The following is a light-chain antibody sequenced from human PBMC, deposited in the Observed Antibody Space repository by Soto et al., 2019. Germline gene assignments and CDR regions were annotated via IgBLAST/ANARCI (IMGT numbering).Light chain of an antibody. J-gene: IGKJ2*01. V-gene: IGKV3-20*01. Sequence: EVVLTQSPGTLSLSPGERATLSCRASQSVTNNYLAWYQQRPRQAPRLLIFGSSDSATSIPDRFSGSGSGTDFTLTVSRLESECFAVYYCHQYGSSPAYTFGQGNKLAI. CDR2: GSS. CDR3: HQYGSSPAYT. CDR1: QSVTNNY.